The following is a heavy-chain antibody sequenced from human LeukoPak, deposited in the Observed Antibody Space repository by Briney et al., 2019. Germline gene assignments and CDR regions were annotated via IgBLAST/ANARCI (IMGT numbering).Heavy chain of an antibody. V-gene: IGHV3-23*01. CDR1: GFTFSSYG. CDR3: AKSIRQWNDAFDI. CDR2: ISGSGGST. J-gene: IGHJ3*02. D-gene: IGHD6-19*01. Sequence: GGSLRLSCAASGFTFSSYGMSWVRQAPGKGLEWVSAISGSGGSTYYADSVKGRFTISRDNSKNTLYLQMNSLRAEDTAVYYCAKSIRQWNDAFDIWGQGTMVTVSS.